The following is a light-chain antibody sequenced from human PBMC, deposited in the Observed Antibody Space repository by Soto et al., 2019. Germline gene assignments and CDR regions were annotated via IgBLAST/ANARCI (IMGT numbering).Light chain of an antibody. CDR1: QSVSSSF. V-gene: IGKV3-20*01. Sequence: EIVLTQSPGTLSLSPGERATVSCRASQSVSSSFLGWYQQTPGQAPRLLIYATSKRATGIADRFSGSWSGTDFTLTSSRLAPEDVAVYYCQQYGSSPETFGQGTKLQI. CDR2: ATS. CDR3: QQYGSSPET. J-gene: IGKJ2*01.